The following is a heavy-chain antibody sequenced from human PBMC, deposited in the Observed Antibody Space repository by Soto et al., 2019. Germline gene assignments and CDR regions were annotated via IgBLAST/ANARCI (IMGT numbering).Heavy chain of an antibody. CDR1: GGTFSSYA. CDR2: IIPIFGTA. CDR3: ARSRGVYYYYYGMDV. D-gene: IGHD3-10*01. V-gene: IGHV1-69*13. J-gene: IGHJ6*02. Sequence: KKTWASVKVSCKASGGTFSSYAISWVRQAPGQGLEWTGGIIPIFGTANYAQKFQGRVTITADESTSTAYMELSSLRSEDTAVYYCARSRGVYYYYYGMDVWGQGTTVTVSS.